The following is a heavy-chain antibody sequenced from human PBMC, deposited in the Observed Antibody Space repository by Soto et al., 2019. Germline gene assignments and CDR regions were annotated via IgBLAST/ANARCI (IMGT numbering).Heavy chain of an antibody. CDR3: ASLYDSSGYQPYRFDP. Sequence: SETLSLTCIVSNGSISSRSSYWGWIRQHPGKGLEWIGYIYYSGSTYYNPSLKSRVTISVDTSKNQFSLKLSSVTAADTAVYYCASLYDSSGYQPYRFDPWGQGTLVTVSS. V-gene: IGHV4-31*03. CDR1: NGSISSRSSY. J-gene: IGHJ5*02. D-gene: IGHD3-22*01. CDR2: IYYSGST.